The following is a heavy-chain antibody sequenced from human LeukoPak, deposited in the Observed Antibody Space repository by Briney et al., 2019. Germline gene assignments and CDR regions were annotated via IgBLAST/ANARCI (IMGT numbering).Heavy chain of an antibody. CDR1: GYTFTNYA. V-gene: IGHV1-2*02. CDR3: ARPPLPDDAFDI. J-gene: IGHJ3*02. D-gene: IGHD2-15*01. CDR2: INPNSGGT. Sequence: ASVKVSCKASGYTFTNYAISWVRQAPGQGLEWMGWINPNSGGTNYAQKFQGRVTMTRDTSISTAYMELSRLRSDDTAVYYCARPPLPDDAFDIWGQGTMVTVSS.